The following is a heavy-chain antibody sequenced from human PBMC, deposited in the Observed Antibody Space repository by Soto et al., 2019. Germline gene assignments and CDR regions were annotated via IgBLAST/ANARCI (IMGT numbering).Heavy chain of an antibody. J-gene: IGHJ4*01. CDR2: IHYSGST. CDR3: ARVRGSGSYAAYYFDS. CDR1: RGSISNGAYY. D-gene: IGHD3-10*01. Sequence: SETLSLTXTVSRGSISNGAYYWNWVRQHPGKGLEWIGYIHYSGSTWYNPSLESRVTISVDTSKDQFSLKLRSVTAADTAVYYCARVRGSGSYAAYYFDSWGQGTLVTVSS. V-gene: IGHV4-31*02.